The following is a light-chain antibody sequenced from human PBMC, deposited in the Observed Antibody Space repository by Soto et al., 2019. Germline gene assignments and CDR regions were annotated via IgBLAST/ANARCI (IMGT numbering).Light chain of an antibody. Sequence: EIQVTNSASALSASVGDRVTITCRVSQSIGSWLAWYQQKPGKAPKLLIYKASSLESGVPSRFSGSGSGTEFTLTISSLQPDDFAVYYCQQYNTWPLITFGQGTRLEIK. CDR3: QQYNTWPLIT. J-gene: IGKJ5*01. V-gene: IGKV1-5*03. CDR2: KAS. CDR1: QSIGSW.